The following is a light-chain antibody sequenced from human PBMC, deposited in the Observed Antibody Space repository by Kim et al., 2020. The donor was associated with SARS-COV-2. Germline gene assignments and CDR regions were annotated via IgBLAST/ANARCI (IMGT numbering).Light chain of an antibody. CDR2: EAS. V-gene: IGKV1-5*03. CDR1: RSIAGS. CDR3: QQYRSYPWT. J-gene: IGKJ1*01. Sequence: ASVGDRVTITCRASRSIAGSLAWYQQKPGQAPKLLIYEASTLKSGVPSRFTGSGSGTEFTLIISSLQPDDFATYYCQQYRSYPWTFGQGTKVDIK.